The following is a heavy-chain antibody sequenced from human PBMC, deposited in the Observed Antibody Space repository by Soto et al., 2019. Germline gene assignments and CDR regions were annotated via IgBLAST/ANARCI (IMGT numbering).Heavy chain of an antibody. CDR2: IKHDGGEK. Sequence: EVQLLESGGGWVQPGGSLRLSCAASGFTFSTYAMTWVRLAPGRGLEWVANIKHDGGEKYSVDSLKGRFSVSRDNAKNSLYLQINSLRAEDTAVYYCARGRDYNYGMDVWGQGTSVTVSS. CDR3: ARGRDYNYGMDV. J-gene: IGHJ6*02. V-gene: IGHV3-7*03. CDR1: GFTFSTYA.